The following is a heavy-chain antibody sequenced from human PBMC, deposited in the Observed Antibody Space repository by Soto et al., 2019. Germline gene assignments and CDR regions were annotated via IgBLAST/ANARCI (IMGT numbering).Heavy chain of an antibody. D-gene: IGHD3-10*01. CDR2: IYYSGST. V-gene: IGHV4-59*01. CDR1: GGSISSYY. J-gene: IGHJ3*01. CDR3: ARVWGGAFDF. Sequence: PSETLSLTCTVSGGSISSYYWSWICQHPGKGLEWIGYIYYSGSTYYNPSLKSRVTISVDTSKNQFSPKLSSVTAADTAVYYCARVWGGAFDFWGQGAMVTVSS.